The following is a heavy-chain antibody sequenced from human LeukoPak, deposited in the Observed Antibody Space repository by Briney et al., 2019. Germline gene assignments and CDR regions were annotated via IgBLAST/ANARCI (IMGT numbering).Heavy chain of an antibody. J-gene: IGHJ4*02. V-gene: IGHV2-5*01. CDR2: NYWNEEK. CDR3: SHAGSSSNLFDY. D-gene: IGHD6-6*01. CDR1: WFSRSTRGVN. Sequence: ESGPTLVNPTQTLTLTCTFSWFSRSTRGVNVGWVRQPPGKALEWLALNYWNEEKRYSPSLESRLTITKDTSKNQVVLTMTNMDPVDTATYYCSHAGSSSNLFDYWGQGTLATVSS.